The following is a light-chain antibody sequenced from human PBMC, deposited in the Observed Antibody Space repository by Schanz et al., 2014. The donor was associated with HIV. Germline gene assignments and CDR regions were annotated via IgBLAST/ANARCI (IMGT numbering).Light chain of an antibody. Sequence: EIVLTQSPGSLSLSPGEVGTLSCRASQSVSSNLAWYQQRPGQAPRLLIYDASNRATGIPARFSGSGSGTDFTLTISSLEPEDFAVYYCQQRSNWRWTFGQGTKVEIK. CDR1: QSVSSN. J-gene: IGKJ1*01. CDR3: QQRSNWRWT. CDR2: DAS. V-gene: IGKV3-11*01.